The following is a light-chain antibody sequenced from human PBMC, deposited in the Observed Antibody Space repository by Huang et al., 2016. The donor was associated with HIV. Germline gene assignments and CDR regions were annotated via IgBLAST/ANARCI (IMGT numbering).Light chain of an antibody. CDR2: DTS. J-gene: IGKJ4*01. Sequence: IVLTQSPATLSWYPGERVTLSCRASQSVGNYIAWYQQHPGQSPQLLIYDTSNRATGTPGRFSGSGSGTDFTLTISSLQSEDFAVYYCQQRSSGVTFGGGTKVQVK. V-gene: IGKV3-11*01. CDR1: QSVGNY. CDR3: QQRSSGVT.